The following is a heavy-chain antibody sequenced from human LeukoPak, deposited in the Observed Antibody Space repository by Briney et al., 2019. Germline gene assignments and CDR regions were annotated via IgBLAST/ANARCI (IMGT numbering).Heavy chain of an antibody. CDR3: ARGWVVATGGFDM. V-gene: IGHV3-53*01. D-gene: IGHD2-8*02. CDR2: IYSGGPT. J-gene: IGHJ3*02. CDR1: GFTVSLYY. Sequence: GGSLRLSCAASGFTVSLYYMTWVRQAPGKGLEWVSVIYSGGPTYYADSVKGLFTISRDNSKNTVYLQMNSLRGEDTAVYFCARGWVVATGGFDMWGQGTMVTVSS.